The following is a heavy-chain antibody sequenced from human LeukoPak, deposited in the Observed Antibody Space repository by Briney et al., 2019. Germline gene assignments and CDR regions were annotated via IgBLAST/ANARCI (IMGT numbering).Heavy chain of an antibody. Sequence: KTSETLSLTCAVYGGSFSGYYWSCIRQPPGKGLEWIGEINHSGSTNYNPSLKSRVTISADTSKNQFSLKLSSVTAADTAVYYCARSSSWAHFDYWGRGTLVTVSS. CDR3: ARSSSWAHFDY. CDR2: INHSGST. V-gene: IGHV4-34*01. CDR1: GGSFSGYY. J-gene: IGHJ4*02. D-gene: IGHD6-13*01.